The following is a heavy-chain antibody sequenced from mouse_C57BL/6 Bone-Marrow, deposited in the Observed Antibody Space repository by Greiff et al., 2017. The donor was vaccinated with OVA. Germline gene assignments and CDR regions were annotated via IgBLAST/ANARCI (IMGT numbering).Heavy chain of an antibody. J-gene: IGHJ2*01. D-gene: IGHD1-1*01. CDR1: GYTFTDYE. CDR3: TRYYYGSRGFDY. V-gene: IGHV1-15*01. CDR2: IDPETGGT. Sequence: QVQLKESGAELVRPGASVTLSCKASGYTFTDYEMHWVKQTPVHGLEWIGAIDPETGGTAYNQKFKGKAILTADKSSSTAYMELRSLTSEDSAVYYCTRYYYGSRGFDYWGQGTTLTVSS.